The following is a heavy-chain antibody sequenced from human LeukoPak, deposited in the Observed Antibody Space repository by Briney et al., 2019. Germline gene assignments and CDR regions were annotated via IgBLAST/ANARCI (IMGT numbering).Heavy chain of an antibody. J-gene: IGHJ4*02. CDR3: ARGGYRPIDFDY. CDR1: GGSISSYY. D-gene: IGHD3-16*02. Sequence: KPSETLSLTCTVSGGSISSYYWSRIRQPPGKGVEWIGYIYYSGSTNYNPSLKSRVTISVDTSKNQFSLKLSSVTAADTAVYYCARGGYRPIDFDYWGQGTLVTVSS. CDR2: IYYSGST. V-gene: IGHV4-59*01.